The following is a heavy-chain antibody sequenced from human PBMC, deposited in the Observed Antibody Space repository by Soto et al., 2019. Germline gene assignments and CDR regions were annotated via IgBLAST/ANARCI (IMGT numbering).Heavy chain of an antibody. Sequence: SETLSLTCAVYGGSFSGYYWSWIRQPPGKGLEWIGEINHSGSTNYNPSLKSRVTISVDTSKDQFSLKLSSVTAADTAVYYCARGGVLRFLEWLFPHDAFDIWGQGTIVTVSS. J-gene: IGHJ3*02. CDR2: INHSGST. V-gene: IGHV4-34*01. CDR3: ARGGVLRFLEWLFPHDAFDI. CDR1: GGSFSGYY. D-gene: IGHD3-3*01.